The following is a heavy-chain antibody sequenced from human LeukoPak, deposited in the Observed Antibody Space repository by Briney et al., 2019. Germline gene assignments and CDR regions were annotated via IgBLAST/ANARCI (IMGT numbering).Heavy chain of an antibody. D-gene: IGHD2-15*01. CDR1: GASIRSGDYY. Sequence: SQTLSLTCTVSGASIRSGDYYWSWVRQPPGKGLEWIGYIYDSGSAYYNPSLKSRITISVDTSENRFSLKLSSVTATDTAVYYCARDCSGGSCYGAFDIWGQGTMVTVSS. J-gene: IGHJ3*02. CDR2: IYDSGSA. CDR3: ARDCSGGSCYGAFDI. V-gene: IGHV4-30-4*01.